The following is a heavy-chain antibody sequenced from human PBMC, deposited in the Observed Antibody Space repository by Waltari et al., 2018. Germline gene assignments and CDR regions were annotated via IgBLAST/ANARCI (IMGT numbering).Heavy chain of an antibody. CDR2: ISSSSSYI. D-gene: IGHD6-13*01. V-gene: IGHV3-21*01. CDR1: GFTFSSYS. Sequence: EVQLVESGGGLVKPGGSLRLSCAASGFTFSSYSMNWVRQAPGKGLEWVSSISSSSSYIYYADSVKGRFTISRDNAKNSLYLQMNSLRAEDTAVYYCARFPTVIAAAGYYMDVWGKGTTVTISS. J-gene: IGHJ6*03. CDR3: ARFPTVIAAAGYYMDV.